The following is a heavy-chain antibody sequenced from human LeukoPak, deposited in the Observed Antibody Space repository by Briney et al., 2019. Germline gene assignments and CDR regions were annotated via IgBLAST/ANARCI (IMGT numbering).Heavy chain of an antibody. Sequence: ASVKVSRKASGYTFTSYGISWVRHAPRQRLERMGWISAYNGNTNYAQKLQGRVTMTTDTSTSTAYMELRSLRSDDTAVYYCARSPWGSSSGPDYWGQGTLVTVSS. D-gene: IGHD6-6*01. V-gene: IGHV1-18*01. CDR1: GYTFTSYG. CDR2: ISAYNGNT. CDR3: ARSPWGSSSGPDY. J-gene: IGHJ4*02.